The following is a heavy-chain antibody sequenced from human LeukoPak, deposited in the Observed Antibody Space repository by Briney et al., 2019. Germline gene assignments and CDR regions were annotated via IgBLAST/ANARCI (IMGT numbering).Heavy chain of an antibody. CDR1: GIIFSNYW. V-gene: IGHV3-74*01. CDR2: INRDGSST. D-gene: IGHD3-16*02. Sequence: GGSLRLSCAASGIIFSNYWMHWVRQAPGKGLVWVSRINRDGSSTSYADSVKGRFTISRDNAKNTLYLQMNSLRAEDTAVYYCASSMITFGGVIALDAFDIWGQGTMVTVSS. CDR3: ASSMITFGGVIALDAFDI. J-gene: IGHJ3*02.